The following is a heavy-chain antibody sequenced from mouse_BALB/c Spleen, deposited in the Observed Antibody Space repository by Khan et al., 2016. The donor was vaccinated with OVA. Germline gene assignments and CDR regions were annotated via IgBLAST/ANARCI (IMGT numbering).Heavy chain of an antibody. D-gene: IGHD1-3*01. CDR2: IWAGGST. J-gene: IGHJ2*01. V-gene: IGHV2-9*02. Sequence: QVQLKESGPGLVAPSQSLSITCTVSGFSLTSYGVHWVRQPPGKGLEWLGVIWAGGSTNYYSALMTRLSISKDNSKRQVFIKRNSLKTDETAMYYCGRLEDIWGQGTTLTVSS. CDR3: GRLEDI. CDR1: GFSLTSYG.